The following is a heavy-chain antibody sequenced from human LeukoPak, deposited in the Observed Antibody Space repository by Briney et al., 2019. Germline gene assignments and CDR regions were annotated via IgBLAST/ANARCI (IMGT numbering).Heavy chain of an antibody. J-gene: IGHJ6*03. CDR3: AGYYSMSV. CDR2: TYYRSKWYN. V-gene: IGHV6-1*01. Sequence: SQTLSLTCAISGDSVFNNSVAWNWIRQSPSRGLEWLGRTYYRSKWYNEYSLSVRSRITINADTSKNQFSLQLNSVTPEDTAIYYCAGYYSMSVWGKGTTVIVSS. CDR1: GDSVFNNSVA.